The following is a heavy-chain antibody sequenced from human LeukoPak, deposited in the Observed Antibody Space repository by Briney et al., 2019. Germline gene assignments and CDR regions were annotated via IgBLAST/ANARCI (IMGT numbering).Heavy chain of an antibody. D-gene: IGHD5-12*01. CDR1: GYTLTTYD. CDR2: ISGYIANT. CDR3: ARASSGWLRSPGRAVQVVYYYYYYMDV. J-gene: IGHJ6*03. V-gene: IGHV1-18*01. Sequence: GASVKVSCKASGYTLTTYDINWVRHAPGQGIEWMGWISGYIANTNYAQNLQGRVTMTTDTSTSTAYMDLRSLRSDDTAVYYCARASSGWLRSPGRAVQVVYYYYYYMDVWGKGTTVTISS.